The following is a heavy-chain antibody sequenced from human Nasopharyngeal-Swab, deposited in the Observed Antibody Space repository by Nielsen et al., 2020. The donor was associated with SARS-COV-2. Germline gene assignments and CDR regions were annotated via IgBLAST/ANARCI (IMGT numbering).Heavy chain of an antibody. D-gene: IGHD6-19*01. CDR2: ISGSGGST. J-gene: IGHJ5*02. Sequence: GESLKISCAASGFTFSSYAMIWVRQAPGKGLEWVSAISGSGGSTYYADSVKGRFTISRDNSKNTLYLQMNSLRAEDTAVYYCAKMARFSSGSDWFDPWGKGTLVTVSS. CDR3: AKMARFSSGSDWFDP. V-gene: IGHV3-23*01. CDR1: GFTFSSYA.